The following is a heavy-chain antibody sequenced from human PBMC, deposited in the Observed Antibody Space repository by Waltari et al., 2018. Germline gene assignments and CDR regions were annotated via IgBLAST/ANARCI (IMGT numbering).Heavy chain of an antibody. D-gene: IGHD1-26*01. CDR2: IRADKGNR. J-gene: IGHJ3*02. Sequence: QVQLVQSGAEVKKPGASVKVSFKASGYTFTSYGLRWVRQAPGQGLGWMGWIRADKGNRNNEQKRQGGVTMTTETTTRKADMELRSLRSDDTAGDYCARAQSWRFEYSGSYGAAFDIWGQGTMVTVSS. CDR1: GYTFTSYG. CDR3: ARAQSWRFEYSGSYGAAFDI. V-gene: IGHV1-18*01.